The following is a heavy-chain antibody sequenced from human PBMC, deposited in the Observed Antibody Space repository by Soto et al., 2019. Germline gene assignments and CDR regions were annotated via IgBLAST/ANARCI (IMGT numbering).Heavy chain of an antibody. CDR2: IIPMFGTP. Sequence: QVQLVQSGAEVKEPGSSVKVSCKASGGTFSTYSISWVRQAPGQGLEWMGMIIPMFGTPDYAQKSQGRVTITADEATSTVYMELGSLRSEDTAVYYCAREGGAYSSGWRYFDYWGQGTLVTVSS. V-gene: IGHV1-69*18. CDR1: GGTFSTYS. D-gene: IGHD6-19*01. J-gene: IGHJ4*02. CDR3: AREGGAYSSGWRYFDY.